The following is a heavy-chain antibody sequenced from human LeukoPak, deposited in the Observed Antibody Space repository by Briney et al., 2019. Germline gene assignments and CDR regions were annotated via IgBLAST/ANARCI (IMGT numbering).Heavy chain of an antibody. CDR1: GFTFTSYA. V-gene: IGHV3-23*01. Sequence: GGSLRLSCAASGFTFTSYAMTWVRQAPGKGLEWVSGISNSGSSTYYADSVKGRFTISRDNSKNTLYLQMNSLRAEDTAVYYCARDSSPRLGWFDPWGQGTLVTVSS. J-gene: IGHJ5*02. D-gene: IGHD6-13*01. CDR3: ARDSSPRLGWFDP. CDR2: ISNSGSST.